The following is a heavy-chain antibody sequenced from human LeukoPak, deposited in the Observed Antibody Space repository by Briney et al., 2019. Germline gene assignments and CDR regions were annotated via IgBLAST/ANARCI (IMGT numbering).Heavy chain of an antibody. CDR3: RGYSRLGDYGMDV. V-gene: IGHV3-49*04. J-gene: IGHJ6*02. CDR1: GFTFGDYA. D-gene: IGHD1-26*01. Sequence: GGSLRLSCTASGFTFGDYALTWVRQAPGKGLEWVGFIRSKAYDGTTEYGASVKGRFTISRDDSKSIAYLEMNSLKTEDTAVYYCRGYSRLGDYGMDVCGQGTTVTVSS. CDR2: IRSKAYDGTT.